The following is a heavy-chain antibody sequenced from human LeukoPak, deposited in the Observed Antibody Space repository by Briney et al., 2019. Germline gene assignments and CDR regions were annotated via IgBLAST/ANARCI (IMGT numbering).Heavy chain of an antibody. CDR3: ARPLLSVPGTRWFDP. CDR2: IGANGAGT. D-gene: IGHD2-15*01. Sequence: GGSLRLSCVASGFSLSGFAMSWVRQAPGGGLEWVAAIGANGAGTHYADSVKGRFTISSDISKNTLYLQMNTLRGDDTAVYYCARPLLSVPGTRWFDPWGQGTLVTVAS. J-gene: IGHJ5*02. V-gene: IGHV3-23*01. CDR1: GFSLSGFA.